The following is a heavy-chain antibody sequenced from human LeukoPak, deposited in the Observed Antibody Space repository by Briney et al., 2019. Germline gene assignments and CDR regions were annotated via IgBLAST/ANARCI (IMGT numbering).Heavy chain of an antibody. CDR1: GYTFTSYG. Sequence: GASVKVSCKASGYTFTSYGISWVRQAPGQGLEWMGWISAYNGNTNYAQKLQGRVTMTTDTSTSTAYMELRSLRSDDTAVYYCARSFRTYSGSYRHFDYWGQGTLVTVSS. J-gene: IGHJ4*02. CDR3: ARSFRTYSGSYRHFDY. CDR2: ISAYNGNT. D-gene: IGHD1-26*01. V-gene: IGHV1-18*01.